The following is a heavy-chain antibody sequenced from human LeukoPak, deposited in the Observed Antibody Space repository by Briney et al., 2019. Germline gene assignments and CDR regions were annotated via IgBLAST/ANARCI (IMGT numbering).Heavy chain of an antibody. CDR2: IYYSGST. Sequence: PSETLSLTCTVSGGSNSSSSYYWGWIRQPPGKGLEWIGSIYYSGSTYYNPSLKSRVTISVDTSKNQFSLKLSSVTAAVTAVYYCARHYNRDDLLDYWGQGTLVTVSS. CDR3: ARHYNRDDLLDY. J-gene: IGHJ4*02. V-gene: IGHV4-39*01. CDR1: GGSNSSSSYY. D-gene: IGHD2/OR15-2a*01.